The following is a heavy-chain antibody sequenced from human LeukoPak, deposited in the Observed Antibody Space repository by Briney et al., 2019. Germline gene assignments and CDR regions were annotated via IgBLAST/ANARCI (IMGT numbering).Heavy chain of an antibody. CDR2: IYPGDSDT. D-gene: IGHD6-6*01. J-gene: IGHJ4*02. CDR3: ARPRGARVSSSEYGY. CDR1: GYSFTSYW. V-gene: IGHV5-51*01. Sequence: GESLKVSCKGSGYSFTSYWIGWVRQMPGKGLEWMGIIYPGDSDTRYSPSFQGQVTISADKSISTAYLQWSSLKASDTAMYYCARPRGARVSSSEYGYWGQGTLVTVSS.